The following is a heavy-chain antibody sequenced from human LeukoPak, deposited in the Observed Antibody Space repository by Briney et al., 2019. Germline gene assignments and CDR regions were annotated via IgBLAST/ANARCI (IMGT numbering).Heavy chain of an antibody. J-gene: IGHJ4*02. V-gene: IGHV3-53*01. CDR2: IYSGGST. Sequence: GGSLRLSCAASGFTVSRNYMSWVRQAPGKGLEWVSVIYSGGSTYYADSVKGRFTISRDNSKNTLYLQMNSLRAEDTAVYYCARIADYYDSSGYNSVDYWGQGTLVTVSS. CDR1: GFTVSRNY. CDR3: ARIADYYDSSGYNSVDY. D-gene: IGHD3-22*01.